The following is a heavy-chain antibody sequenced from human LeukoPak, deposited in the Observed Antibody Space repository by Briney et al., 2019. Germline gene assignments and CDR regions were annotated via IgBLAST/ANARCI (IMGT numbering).Heavy chain of an antibody. J-gene: IGHJ1*01. CDR1: GFTFSDYY. Sequence: PGGSLRLSCAASGFTFSDYYMSWIRQAPGKGLEWVSYISSSSSYTNYADSVKGRFTISRDNAKNSLYLQMNSLRDDDTAVYYCAKIRTLTGTRDFQHWGQGTLVTVSS. CDR3: AKIRTLTGTRDFQH. V-gene: IGHV3-11*06. CDR2: ISSSSSYT. D-gene: IGHD3-9*01.